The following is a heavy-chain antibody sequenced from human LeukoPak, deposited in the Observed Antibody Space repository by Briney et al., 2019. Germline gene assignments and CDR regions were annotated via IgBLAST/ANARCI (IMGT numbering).Heavy chain of an antibody. V-gene: IGHV3-15*01. J-gene: IGHJ4*02. D-gene: IGHD3-10*01. CDR3: TTDLGFLDGSGTSTDY. CDR1: GLTFSNAW. Sequence: GGSLRLSCAASGLTFSNAWMSWVRQAPGKGLEWVGRIKSKIDGGTTDYAAPVKGRFTISRDDSKDTLYLQMNSLKTEDTAVYYCTTDLGFLDGSGTSTDYWGQGTLVTVSS. CDR2: IKSKIDGGTT.